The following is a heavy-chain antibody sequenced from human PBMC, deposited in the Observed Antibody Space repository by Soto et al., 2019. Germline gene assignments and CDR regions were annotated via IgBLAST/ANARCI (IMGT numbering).Heavy chain of an antibody. CDR2: IKSKTDGGTT. Sequence: PGGSLRLSCAASGFTFSNAWMNWVRQAPGKGLEWVGRIKSKTDGGTTDYAAPAKGRFTISRDDSKNTLYLQMNSLKTEDTAVYYCTTDSDSSSPYYYYGMDVWGQGTTVTVSS. V-gene: IGHV3-15*07. J-gene: IGHJ6*02. CDR3: TTDSDSSSPYYYYGMDV. D-gene: IGHD6-6*01. CDR1: GFTFSNAW.